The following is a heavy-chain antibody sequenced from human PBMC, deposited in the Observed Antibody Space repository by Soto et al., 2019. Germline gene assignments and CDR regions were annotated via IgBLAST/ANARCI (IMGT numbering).Heavy chain of an antibody. Sequence: EVQLVQSGAEVKKPGESLKISCKGSGYSFTSYWIGWVRQMPGKGLEWMGIIYPGDSDTRYSPSFQGQGTISADKSILPVAPEERSREVPGNAMSYWGRQAGRGGLGYFDYRGQGPLVTAS. CDR2: IYPGDSDT. CDR3: GRQAGRGGLGYFDY. J-gene: IGHJ4*02. V-gene: IGHV5-51*01. CDR1: GYSFTSYW. D-gene: IGHD2-15*01.